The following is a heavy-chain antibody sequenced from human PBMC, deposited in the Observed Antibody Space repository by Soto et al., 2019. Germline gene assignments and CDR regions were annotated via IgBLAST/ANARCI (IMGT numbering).Heavy chain of an antibody. CDR2: IRNSGNII. Sequence: DVQLVESGGGVVQPGGSLRLSCAASGFIFRNYHINWVLQAPGKGLEWVSYIRNSGNIIYYADSVKGRFTISRDNAKDSLYLQMNSLRDEDTAVYYCTRQNIEHSSGWYPWGQGPLVTVSS. CDR3: TRQNIEHSSGWYP. CDR1: GFIFRNYH. V-gene: IGHV3-48*02. D-gene: IGHD6-13*01. J-gene: IGHJ5*02.